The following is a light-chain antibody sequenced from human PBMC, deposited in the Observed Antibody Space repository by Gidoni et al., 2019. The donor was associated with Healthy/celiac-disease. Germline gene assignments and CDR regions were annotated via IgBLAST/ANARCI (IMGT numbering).Light chain of an antibody. CDR3: QSGT. CDR1: QSVSSN. V-gene: IGKV3-15*01. J-gene: IGKJ1*01. Sequence: ATLSVSPGERATLSCRASQSVSSNLAWYQQKPGQAHRLLIYGASTRATGIPARFSGSGSGTEFTLTISSLQSEDFAVYYCQSGTFGQGTKVEIK. CDR2: GAS.